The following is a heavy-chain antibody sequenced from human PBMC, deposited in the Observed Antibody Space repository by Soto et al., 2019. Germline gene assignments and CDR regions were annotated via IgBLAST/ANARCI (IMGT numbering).Heavy chain of an antibody. CDR1: GGSFSGYY. J-gene: IGHJ4*02. Sequence: QVQLQQWGAGLLKPSETLSLTCAVYGGSFSGYYWSWIRQPPGKGLEWIGEINHSGSTNYNPSLKRRVTISVDTSKNQFSLKLSSVTAADTAVYYCARSRGVLRFLGYWGQGTLVTVSS. V-gene: IGHV4-34*01. D-gene: IGHD3-3*01. CDR3: ARSRGVLRFLGY. CDR2: INHSGST.